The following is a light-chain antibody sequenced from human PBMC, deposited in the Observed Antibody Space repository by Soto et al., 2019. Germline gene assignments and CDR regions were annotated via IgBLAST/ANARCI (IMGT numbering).Light chain of an antibody. J-gene: IGKJ1*01. CDR3: QQFESSVT. Sequence: EIVLTQSPGSLSLSPGERATLSCRASQSVSSTFFAWYQQRPGQAPRLLMYGASSMATGIPERFSGSGSGTDFTLTISRLEPEDFGVYYCQQFESSVTFGQGTKVEIK. CDR1: QSVSSTF. CDR2: GAS. V-gene: IGKV3-20*01.